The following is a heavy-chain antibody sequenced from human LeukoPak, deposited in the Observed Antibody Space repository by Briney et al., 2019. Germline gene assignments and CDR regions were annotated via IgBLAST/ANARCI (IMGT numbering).Heavy chain of an antibody. CDR2: IRYDGSNK. CDR3: AKGSKEVLFTRDHHMDV. V-gene: IGHV3-30*02. D-gene: IGHD3-3*01. Sequence: PGGSLRLSCAASGFTFSSYAMHWVRQAPGKGLEWVTFIRYDGSNKYYADSVKGRFTISGDNSKNTLYLQMNSLRAEDTAVYYCAKGSKEVLFTRDHHMDVWGKGTTVTMSS. J-gene: IGHJ6*03. CDR1: GFTFSSYA.